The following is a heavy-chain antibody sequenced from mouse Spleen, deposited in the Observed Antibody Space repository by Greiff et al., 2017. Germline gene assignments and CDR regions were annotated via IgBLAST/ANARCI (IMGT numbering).Heavy chain of an antibody. Sequence: VQLQQPGAEIVKPGSSVKLSCKASGYTFTSYWMDWVKQRPGQGLEWIGNIYPSDSETHYNQKFKDKATLTVDKSSSTAYMQLSSLTSEDSAVYYCARSNWEGYFDYWGQGTTLTVSS. CDR2: IYPSDSET. D-gene: IGHD4-1*01. V-gene: IGHV1-61*01. J-gene: IGHJ2*01. CDR3: ARSNWEGYFDY. CDR1: GYTFTSYW.